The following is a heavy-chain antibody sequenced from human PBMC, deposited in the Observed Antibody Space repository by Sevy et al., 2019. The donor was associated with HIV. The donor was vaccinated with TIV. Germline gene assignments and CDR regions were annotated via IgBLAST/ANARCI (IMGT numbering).Heavy chain of an antibody. V-gene: IGHV4-4*07. CDR2: IYTSGST. J-gene: IGHJ4*02. CDR3: ARVYYGDYVGYYFDY. D-gene: IGHD4-17*01. CDR1: GGSISSYY. Sequence: SESLSLTCTVSGGSISSYYWSWIRQHAGKGLEWIGRIYTSGSTNYNPSLKSRVTMSVDTSKNQFSLKLSSVTAADTAVYYCARVYYGDYVGYYFDYWGQGTLVTVSS.